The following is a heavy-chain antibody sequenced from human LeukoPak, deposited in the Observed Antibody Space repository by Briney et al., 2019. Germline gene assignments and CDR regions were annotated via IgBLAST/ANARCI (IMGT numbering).Heavy chain of an antibody. J-gene: IGHJ3*02. CDR1: VYTFTGYY. D-gene: IGHD2-15*01. CDR2: INPNRGGT. V-gene: IGHV1-2*02. CDR3: ARDPVVAATNAFDI. Sequence: ASVEVSCKASVYTFTGYYMHWVRQAPGQGLECMGWINPNRGGTNYAQKFQGRVTMTRDTSISTAYMELSRLRSDDTAVYYCARDPVVAATNAFDIWGQGTMVTVSS.